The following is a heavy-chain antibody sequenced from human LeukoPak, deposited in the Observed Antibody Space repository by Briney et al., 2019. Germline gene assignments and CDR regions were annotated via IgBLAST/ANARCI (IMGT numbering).Heavy chain of an antibody. CDR1: GFTFDDYV. J-gene: IGHJ6*03. Sequence: PGGSLRLSCAASGFTFDDYVMSWVRQAPGKGLEWVAGINWKGDSTGYVDSVKGRFTISRDNAKNSLYLQMNSLRAEDTALYYCARGRGSFYYYYMDVWGKGTTVTVSS. V-gene: IGHV3-20*04. CDR2: INWKGDST. CDR3: ARGRGSFYYYYMDV.